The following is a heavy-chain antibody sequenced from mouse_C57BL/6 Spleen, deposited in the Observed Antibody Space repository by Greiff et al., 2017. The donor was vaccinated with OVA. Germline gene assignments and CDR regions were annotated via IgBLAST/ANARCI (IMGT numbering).Heavy chain of an antibody. CDR3: ARYGDYGFDY. V-gene: IGHV1-59*01. J-gene: IGHJ2*01. D-gene: IGHD2-13*01. Sequence: QVQLQQPGAELVRPGTSVKLSCKASGYTFTSYWMHWVKQRPGQGLEWFGVIDPSDSYTNYNQKFKGKATLTVDKSSSTAYMQLSSLTSEASAVYYCARYGDYGFDYWGQGTTLTVSS. CDR1: GYTFTSYW. CDR2: IDPSDSYT.